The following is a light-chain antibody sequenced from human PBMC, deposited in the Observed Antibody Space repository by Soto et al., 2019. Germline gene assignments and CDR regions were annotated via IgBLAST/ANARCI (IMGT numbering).Light chain of an antibody. CDR3: QHFGGTTFT. J-gene: IGKJ5*01. CDR2: GAS. V-gene: IGKV3-20*01. CDR1: QSVSSSY. Sequence: EIVLTQSPGTLSLSPGEGATLSCRASQSVSSSYIAWYQQRPGQTPSLLIYGASTRATGIPDRFSGSGSGVHFTLTISRLEPGDFAVYYCQHFGGTTFTFGQWTRLESK.